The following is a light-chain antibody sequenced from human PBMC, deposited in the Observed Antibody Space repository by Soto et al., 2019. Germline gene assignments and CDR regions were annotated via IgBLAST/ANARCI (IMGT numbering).Light chain of an antibody. CDR1: QSVDSSY. CDR3: QQFGSSPFT. J-gene: IGKJ3*01. Sequence: EIVLTQSPGTLSLSPGERATLSCRASQSVDSSYLAWYQQKPGQAPRLLIYAASSRATGIPDRFSGSGSGTDFTLTISRLEPEDFAVYYCQQFGSSPFTFGPGTKVDIK. CDR2: AAS. V-gene: IGKV3-20*01.